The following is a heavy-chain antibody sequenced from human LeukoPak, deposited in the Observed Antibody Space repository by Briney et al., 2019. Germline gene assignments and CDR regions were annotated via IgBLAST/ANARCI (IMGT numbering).Heavy chain of an antibody. CDR2: IYYSGST. J-gene: IGHJ6*02. V-gene: IGHV4-59*01. D-gene: IGHD2-21*01. Sequence: SETLPLTCTVSGGSISSYYWSWIRQPPGKGLGWIGYIYYSGSTNYNPSLKSRVTISVDTSKNQFSLKLSSVTAADTAVYYCARVIGYYGMDVWGQGTTVTVSS. CDR3: ARVIGYYGMDV. CDR1: GGSISSYY.